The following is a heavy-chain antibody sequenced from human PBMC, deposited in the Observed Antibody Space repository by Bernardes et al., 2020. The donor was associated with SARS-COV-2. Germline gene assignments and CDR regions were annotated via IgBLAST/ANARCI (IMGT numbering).Heavy chain of an antibody. D-gene: IGHD6-13*01. CDR2: IDWDDDK. Sequence: SGPTLVKPTQTLTLTCTFSGFSLSTSGMCVSWIRQPPGKALEWLARIDWDDDKYYSTSLKTRLTISKDTSKNQVVLTMTNMDPVDTATYYCARHPGIAAAGNDYYYGMDVWGQGTTVTVSS. J-gene: IGHJ6*02. CDR3: ARHPGIAAAGNDYYYGMDV. V-gene: IGHV2-70*11. CDR1: GFSLSTSGMC.